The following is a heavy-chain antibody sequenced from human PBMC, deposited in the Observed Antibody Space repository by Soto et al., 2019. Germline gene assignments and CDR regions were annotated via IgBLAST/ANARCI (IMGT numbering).Heavy chain of an antibody. V-gene: IGHV3-30*18. CDR3: AKIPYGSGSYGFDY. D-gene: IGHD3-10*01. CDR2: LSDDGGNK. Sequence: GGSLRLSCAASGFTFSRYGMHWVRQAPGKGLEWVALLSDDGGNKFYADSVKGRFTISRDNSKSTLYLQMNSLRTEDTSVYYCAKIPYGSGSYGFDYWGQGTLVTVSS. J-gene: IGHJ4*02. CDR1: GFTFSRYG.